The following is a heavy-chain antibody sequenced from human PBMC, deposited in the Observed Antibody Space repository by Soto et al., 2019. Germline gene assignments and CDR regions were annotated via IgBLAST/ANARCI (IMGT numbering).Heavy chain of an antibody. CDR1: GFSLSTSGVG. CDR2: TYWDDDK. J-gene: IGHJ4*02. CDR3: AHRQRTVYFDY. Sequence: QITLKESGPTLVKPTHTLTLTCTFSGFSLSTSGVGVGWIRHPPGKALEWLALTYWDDDKPYSPSLKSRLTITKDTSKNQVVLTMTNMDPVDTATYYCAHRQRTVYFDYWGQGTLVTVSS. D-gene: IGHD4-17*01. V-gene: IGHV2-5*02.